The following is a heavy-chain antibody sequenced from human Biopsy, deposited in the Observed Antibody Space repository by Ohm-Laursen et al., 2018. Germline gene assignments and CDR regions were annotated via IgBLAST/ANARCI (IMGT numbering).Heavy chain of an antibody. CDR3: ARDRMVTIITLVRADTFDI. V-gene: IGHV1-2*02. CDR1: GYTFTDYS. J-gene: IGHJ3*02. D-gene: IGHD3-10*01. Sequence: ASVKVSCKASGYTFTDYSLHWVRQDPGQGLEWMGWVNPNSGATNYAQKFQGRVTMTSDTSISTAYIELRRLISDDTAVYFCARDRMVTIITLVRADTFDIWGQGTLVSVSS. CDR2: VNPNSGAT.